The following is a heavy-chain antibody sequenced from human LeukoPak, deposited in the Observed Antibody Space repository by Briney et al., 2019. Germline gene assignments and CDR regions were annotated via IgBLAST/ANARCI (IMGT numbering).Heavy chain of an antibody. CDR2: INPNSGGT. V-gene: IGHV1-2*02. J-gene: IGHJ5*02. CDR1: GYTFTGYY. D-gene: IGHD3-22*01. CDR3: ARVGALNYYDSSGYQNWFDP. Sequence: ASVKVSCKASGYTFTGYYMHWVRQAPGQGLEWMGWINPNSGGTNYAQKFQGRVTMTRDTSISTAHMELSRLRSDDTAVYYCARVGALNYYDSSGYQNWFDPWGQGTLVTVSS.